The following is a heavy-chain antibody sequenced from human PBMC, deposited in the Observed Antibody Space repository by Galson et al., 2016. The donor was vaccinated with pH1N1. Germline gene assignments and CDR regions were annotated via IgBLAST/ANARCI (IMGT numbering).Heavy chain of an antibody. CDR1: ESIFNEYA. CDR3: ARSPFYYNSYMDV. Sequence: SVKVSCKASESIFNEYAISWVRQAPGQGLEWMGGIIAVFKTTNYAQKFQGRVTITTDESTSIVYMELRSLRSEDTAIYYCARSPFYYNSYMDVWGKGTTVTVSS. V-gene: IGHV1-69*05. J-gene: IGHJ6*03. CDR2: IIAVFKTT.